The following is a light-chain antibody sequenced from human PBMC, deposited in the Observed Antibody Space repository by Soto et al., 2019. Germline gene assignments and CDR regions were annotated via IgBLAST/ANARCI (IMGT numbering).Light chain of an antibody. Sequence: EIVMTQSPATLSVSPGERATLSCRASQSVSSNLACYQQKPGQAPRLLIYGASTRVTGIPARFSGSGPGTELTLTISRLQSEAFAVYYCQQYNNWPPYTFGQGTKLQIK. CDR1: QSVSSN. CDR3: QQYNNWPPYT. CDR2: GAS. V-gene: IGKV3-15*01. J-gene: IGKJ2*01.